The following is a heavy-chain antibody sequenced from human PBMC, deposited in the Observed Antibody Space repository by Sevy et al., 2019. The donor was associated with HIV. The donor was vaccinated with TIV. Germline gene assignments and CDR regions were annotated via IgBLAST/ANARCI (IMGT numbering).Heavy chain of an antibody. CDR2: IYIRGTT. CDR1: GGSIRSGRYY. J-gene: IGHJ6*02. CDR3: ARELSDYGMDV. V-gene: IGHV4-61*02. Sequence: SETLSLTCNVSGGSIRSGRYYWSWIRQPAGKGLEWIGRIYIRGTTNYNPSLKSRITMSVDASKNQFSLKLSSVTATDTAVYYCARELSDYGMDVWGQGTTVTVSS.